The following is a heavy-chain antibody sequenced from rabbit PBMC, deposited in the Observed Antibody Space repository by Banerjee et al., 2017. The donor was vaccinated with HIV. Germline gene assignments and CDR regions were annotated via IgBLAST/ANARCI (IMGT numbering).Heavy chain of an antibody. D-gene: IGHD6-1*01. CDR2: IYISSGST. V-gene: IGHV1S45*01. CDR1: GFDFSSNA. CDR3: ARGTYGYGGYAYGTVYYGMDL. Sequence: QEQLVEYGGDLVQPEGSLTLTCTASGFDFSSNAMCWVRQAPGKGLEWIACIYISSGSTYYASWAKGRFTISKTSSTTVTLQMTSLTAADTATYFCARGTYGYGGYAYGTVYYGMDLWGPGTLVTVS. J-gene: IGHJ6*01.